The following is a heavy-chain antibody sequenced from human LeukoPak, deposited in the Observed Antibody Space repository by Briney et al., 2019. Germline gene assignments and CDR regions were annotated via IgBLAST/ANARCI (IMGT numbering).Heavy chain of an antibody. D-gene: IGHD3-22*01. CDR1: GYTFTGYY. J-gene: IGHJ4*02. Sequence: ASVKVSCKASGYTFTGYYMHWVRQAPVRGLEWMGWINPNSGGTNYAQKFQGRVTMTRDTSISTAYMELSRLRSDDTAVYYCARAYSSGYYFYWGQGTLVTVSS. CDR3: ARAYSSGYYFY. CDR2: INPNSGGT. V-gene: IGHV1-2*02.